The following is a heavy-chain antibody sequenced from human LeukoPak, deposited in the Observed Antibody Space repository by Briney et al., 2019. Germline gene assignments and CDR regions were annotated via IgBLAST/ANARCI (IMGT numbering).Heavy chain of an antibody. CDR2: INHSGST. D-gene: IGHD3-10*01. Sequence: SETLSLTCAVYGGSFSGYHWSWIRQPPGKGLEWIGEINHSGSTNYNPSLKSRVTISVDTSKNQFSLKLSSVTAADTAVYYCARGSMVLLWFGELFRYYFDYWGQGTLVTVSS. CDR1: GGSFSGYH. V-gene: IGHV4-34*01. J-gene: IGHJ4*02. CDR3: ARGSMVLLWFGELFRYYFDY.